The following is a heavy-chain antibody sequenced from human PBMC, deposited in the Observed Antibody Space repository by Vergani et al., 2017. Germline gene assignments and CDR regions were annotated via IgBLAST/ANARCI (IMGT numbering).Heavy chain of an antibody. J-gene: IGHJ4*02. CDR3: ASRRPRLNVCSKSNAWYFDS. CDR1: GGSLSGYF. V-gene: IGHV4-34*02. Sequence: QVHLQQRGAGVLKPSETLSLTCGVIGGSLSGYFWSWIRQSPGRGLEWIGEITAIGSAKYSPSATGRVTISVDTSRGEFTLTVTSVAAADTGLYFCASRRPRLNVCSKSNAWYFDSWGQGTLVTVSS. CDR2: ITAIGSA. D-gene: IGHD3-22*01.